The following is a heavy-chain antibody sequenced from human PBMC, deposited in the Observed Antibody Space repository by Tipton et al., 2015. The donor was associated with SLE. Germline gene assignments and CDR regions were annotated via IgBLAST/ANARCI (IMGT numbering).Heavy chain of an antibody. D-gene: IGHD3-3*01. Sequence: TLSLTCTVSGGSISSGSYYWSWIRQPAGKGLEWIGRIYTSGSTNYNPSLKSRVTISVDTSKNQFSLELSSVTAADTAVYYCARSGSLRFLEWFNWFDPWGQGTLVTVSS. CDR3: ARSGSLRFLEWFNWFDP. V-gene: IGHV4-61*02. CDR1: GGSISSGSYY. J-gene: IGHJ5*02. CDR2: IYTSGST.